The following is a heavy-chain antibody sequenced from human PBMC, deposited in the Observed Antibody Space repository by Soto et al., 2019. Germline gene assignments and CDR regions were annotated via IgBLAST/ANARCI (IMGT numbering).Heavy chain of an antibody. CDR3: ARDYYDSSGYPRNAFDI. J-gene: IGHJ3*02. CDR2: IIPIFGTA. V-gene: IGHV1-69*13. Sequence: SVKVSCKASGGTFSSYAISWVRQAPGQGLEWMGGIIPIFGTANYAQKFQGRVTITADESTSTAYMELSSLRSEDAAVYYCARDYYDSSGYPRNAFDIWGQGTMVTVSS. CDR1: GGTFSSYA. D-gene: IGHD3-22*01.